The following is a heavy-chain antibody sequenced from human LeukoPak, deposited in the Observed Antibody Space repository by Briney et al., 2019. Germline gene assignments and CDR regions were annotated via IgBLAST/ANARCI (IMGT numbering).Heavy chain of an antibody. Sequence: PGGSLRLSCAASGFTFSSYWMHWVRQAPGKGLVWVSGTNTDGSSTMYADSVKGRFTIDRDNAKNTLYLQMNSLRAEDTAVYYCYGANAEHWGQGTLVTVSS. CDR1: GFTFSSYW. CDR3: YGANAEH. V-gene: IGHV3-74*03. CDR2: TNTDGSST. D-gene: IGHD4-23*01. J-gene: IGHJ1*01.